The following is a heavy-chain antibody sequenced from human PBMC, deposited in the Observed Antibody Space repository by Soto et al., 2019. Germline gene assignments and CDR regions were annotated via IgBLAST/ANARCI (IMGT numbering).Heavy chain of an antibody. CDR1: GYTFTSYG. Sequence: ASVKVSCKASGYTFTSYGIRWVRQAPGQGLEWMGWISAYNGNTNYAQKLQGRVTMTTDTSTSTAYMELRSLRSDDTAVYYCALALGCSSTSCYTAYYYGMDVWG. V-gene: IGHV1-18*04. J-gene: IGHJ6*02. D-gene: IGHD2-2*02. CDR2: ISAYNGNT. CDR3: ALALGCSSTSCYTAYYYGMDV.